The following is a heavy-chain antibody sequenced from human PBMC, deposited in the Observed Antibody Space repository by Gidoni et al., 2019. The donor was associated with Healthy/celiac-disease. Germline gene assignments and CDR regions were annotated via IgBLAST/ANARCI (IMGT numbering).Heavy chain of an antibody. J-gene: IGHJ4*02. Sequence: QVQLVESGGGVVQPGRSLRLSCAASGFTFSSYGMHWVRQAPGKGLEWVAVISYDGSNKYYADSVKGRFTISRDNSKNTLYLQMNSLRAEDTAVYYCAKGNEQDPFDYWGQGTLVTVSS. CDR3: AKGNEQDPFDY. CDR2: ISYDGSNK. CDR1: GFTFSSYG. D-gene: IGHD1-1*01. V-gene: IGHV3-30*18.